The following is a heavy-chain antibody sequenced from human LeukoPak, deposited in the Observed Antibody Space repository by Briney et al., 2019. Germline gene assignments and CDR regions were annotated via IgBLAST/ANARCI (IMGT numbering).Heavy chain of an antibody. D-gene: IGHD6-13*01. V-gene: IGHV3-30*02. J-gene: IGHJ4*02. CDR1: GFTFSSYG. Sequence: GGSLRLSCAASGFTFSSYGMHWVRQAPGKGLEWVAFIRYDGSNKYYADSVKGRFTISRDNSKNTLYLQMNSLRAEDTAVYYCAKGEPGIAAAGTSSPFWGQGTLVTVSS. CDR3: AKGEPGIAAAGTSSPF. CDR2: IRYDGSNK.